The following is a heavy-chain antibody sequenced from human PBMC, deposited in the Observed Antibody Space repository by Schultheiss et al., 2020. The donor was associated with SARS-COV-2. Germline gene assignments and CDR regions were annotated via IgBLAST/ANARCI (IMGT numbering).Heavy chain of an antibody. Sequence: SETLSLTCTVSGGSISSYYWSWIRQPAGKGLEWIGEINHSGSTNYNPSLKSRVTISVDTSKNQFSLKLSSVTAADTAVYYCARLTLRNWIDYWGQGTLVTVSS. J-gene: IGHJ4*02. V-gene: IGHV4-34*01. CDR2: INHSGST. CDR1: GGSISSYY. CDR3: ARLTLRNWIDY. D-gene: IGHD1-1*01.